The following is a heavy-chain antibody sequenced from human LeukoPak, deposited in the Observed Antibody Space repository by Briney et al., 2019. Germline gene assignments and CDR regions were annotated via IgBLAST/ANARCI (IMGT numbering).Heavy chain of an antibody. V-gene: IGHV3-33*01. CDR3: ARDFWNEPSKYFDY. D-gene: IGHD3-3*01. Sequence: SGMSLRLSCSASGFTFGSYGMHWVRQAPGKGLEWVALIWYHGNDVDYADSVKGRFTISRDNSKITLYLQMNSVRAEDTAVYFCARDFWNEPSKYFDYWGQGTLVTVSS. CDR2: IWYHGNDV. CDR1: GFTFGSYG. J-gene: IGHJ4*02.